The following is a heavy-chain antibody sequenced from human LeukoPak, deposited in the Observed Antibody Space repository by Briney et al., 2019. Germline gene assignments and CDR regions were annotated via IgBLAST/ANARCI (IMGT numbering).Heavy chain of an antibody. CDR1: GGTFSSYA. V-gene: IGHV1-69*05. CDR2: IIPIFGTA. J-gene: IGHJ4*02. D-gene: IGHD6-19*01. CDR3: ARDSSGWPEDY. Sequence: ASVKVSCKASGGTFSSYAISWVRQAPGQGLEWMGGIIPIFGTANYAQKFQGRVTMTTDTSTSTAYTELRSLRSDDTAVYYCARDSSGWPEDYWGQGTLVTVSS.